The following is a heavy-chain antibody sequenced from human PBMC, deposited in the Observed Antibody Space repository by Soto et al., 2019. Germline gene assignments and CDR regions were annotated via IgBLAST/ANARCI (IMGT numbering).Heavy chain of an antibody. CDR2: ISGGGDSI. V-gene: IGHV3-23*04. CDR3: AKERDNGADRYYFDY. J-gene: IGHJ4*02. D-gene: IGHD2-8*01. CDR1: GGTFSSYA. Sequence: VQLVQSGAEVKKPGSSVKVSCKSSGGTFSSYAMTWVRQTPGKGLEWVSAISGGGDSIYYADSVKGRFTISRDQSKNTLYLQMHSLRAEDTAVYFCAKERDNGADRYYFDYWGQGTLVTVSS.